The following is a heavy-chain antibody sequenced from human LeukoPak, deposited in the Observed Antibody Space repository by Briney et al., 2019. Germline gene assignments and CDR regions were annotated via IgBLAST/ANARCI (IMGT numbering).Heavy chain of an antibody. D-gene: IGHD6-19*01. CDR3: ATFPPVAGTNY. CDR2: IQYDGSNK. V-gene: IGHV3-30*02. J-gene: IGHJ4*02. Sequence: SGGSLRLSCAASGFTFSSYGMHWVRQAPGKGLEWVAFIQYDGSNKYYADSVKGRFTISRDNSENTLYLQMNSLRAEDTAVYYCATFPPVAGTNYWGQGTLVTVSS. CDR1: GFTFSSYG.